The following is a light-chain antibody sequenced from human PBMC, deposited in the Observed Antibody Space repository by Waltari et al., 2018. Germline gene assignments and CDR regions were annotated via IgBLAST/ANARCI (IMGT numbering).Light chain of an antibody. J-gene: IGKJ1*01. CDR2: GAS. CDR1: QSVSRW. CDR3: QKYGTLPAT. V-gene: IGKV3-20*01. Sequence: EIVLTQSPGTLSLSPGATATLSCRASQSVSRWLAWYQQKPGQPPRLLIYGASSRATGIPDRFSGSGSGTDFSLTISRLEPEDFAVYYCQKYGTLPATFGQGTRVEVK.